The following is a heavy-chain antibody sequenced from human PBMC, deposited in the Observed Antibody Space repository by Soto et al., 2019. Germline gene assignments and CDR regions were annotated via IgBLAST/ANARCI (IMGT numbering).Heavy chain of an antibody. CDR1: GGTFSSYA. V-gene: IGHV1-69*13. CDR3: ARVDPKYCSSTSCYGPRFDY. D-gene: IGHD2-2*01. CDR2: IIPIFGTA. J-gene: IGHJ4*02. Sequence: SVKVSCKASGGTFSSYAISWVRQAPGQGLEWMGGIIPIFGTANYAQKFQGRVTITADESTSTAYMELSSLRSEDTAVYYCARVDPKYCSSTSCYGPRFDYWGQGTLVTVSS.